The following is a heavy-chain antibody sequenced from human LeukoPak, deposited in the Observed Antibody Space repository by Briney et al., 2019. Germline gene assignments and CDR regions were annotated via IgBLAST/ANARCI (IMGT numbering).Heavy chain of an antibody. V-gene: IGHV3-9*01. CDR3: AKAYSSSWYGAFDY. CDR2: ISWNSGSI. CDR1: GFTFDDYA. J-gene: IGHJ4*02. D-gene: IGHD6-13*01. Sequence: GGSLRLSCAASGFTFDDYAMHWVRQAPGTGLGWVSGISWNSGSIGYADSVKGRFTISRDNAKNSLYLQMNSLRAEDTALYYCAKAYSSSWYGAFDYWGQGTLVTVSS.